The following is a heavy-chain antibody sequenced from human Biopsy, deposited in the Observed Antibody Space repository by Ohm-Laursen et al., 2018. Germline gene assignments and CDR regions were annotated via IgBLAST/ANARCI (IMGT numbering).Heavy chain of an antibody. CDR2: INHSGRT. Sequence: SETLSLTCVVYGESFNGYYWSWIRQTPGKGLEWIGEINHSGRTNYNPSLKSRVTISVDTSKNQFPLKVRSVTAADTAVYFCGNEVHGRDYWGLGALVTVSS. CDR3: GNEVHGRDY. J-gene: IGHJ4*02. D-gene: IGHD2-15*01. V-gene: IGHV4-34*01. CDR1: GESFNGYY.